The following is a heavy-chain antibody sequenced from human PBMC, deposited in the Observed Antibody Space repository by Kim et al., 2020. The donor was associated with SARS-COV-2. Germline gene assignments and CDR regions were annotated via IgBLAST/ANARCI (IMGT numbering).Heavy chain of an antibody. D-gene: IGHD6-13*01. Sequence: GGSLRLSCAASGFTFSGYAMHWVRQAPGKGLEWVALISYDGRNEYYADSVKGRFSISRDNSKNTLYLQLNNVTNEDTAIFYCAKSAVGYSSSWSSYSDLWGHGTLVTVSS. CDR2: ISYDGRNE. CDR1: GFTFSGYA. J-gene: IGHJ4*01. V-gene: IGHV3-30-3*02. CDR3: AKSAVGYSSSWSSYSDL.